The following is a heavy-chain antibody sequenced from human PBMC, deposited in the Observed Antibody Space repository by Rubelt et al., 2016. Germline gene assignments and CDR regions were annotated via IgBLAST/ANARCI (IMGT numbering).Heavy chain of an antibody. CDR1: GGSFSGYY. Sequence: QVQLQQWGAGLLKPSETLSLTCAVYGGSFSGYYWSWIRQPPGKGLEWIGEINHSGSTNYNPSLERRVTISVDTSKNQLSLQRRSVTAAETAVYYCARIRAVTYNHSYYYYGMDGWGQGTTVTVSS. CDR3: ARIRAVTYNHSYYYYGMDG. J-gene: IGHJ6*02. CDR2: INHSGST. D-gene: IGHD4-11*01. V-gene: IGHV4-34*01.